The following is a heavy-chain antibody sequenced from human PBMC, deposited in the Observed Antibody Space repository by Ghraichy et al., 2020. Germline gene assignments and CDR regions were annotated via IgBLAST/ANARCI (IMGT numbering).Heavy chain of an antibody. Sequence: ETLSLTCAVYGGSFSGYYWSWIRQPPGKGLEWIGEINHSGSTNYNPSLKSRVTISVDTFKNQFSLKLSSVTAADTAVYYCAREGHCTNGVCYEIGYWGQGTLVTVSS. CDR3: AREGHCTNGVCYEIGY. D-gene: IGHD2-8*01. CDR2: INHSGST. J-gene: IGHJ4*02. CDR1: GGSFSGYY. V-gene: IGHV4-34*01.